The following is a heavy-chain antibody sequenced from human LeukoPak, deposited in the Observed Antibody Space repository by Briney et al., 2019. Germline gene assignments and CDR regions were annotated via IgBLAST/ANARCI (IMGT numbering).Heavy chain of an antibody. CDR1: GGTFSSYA. CDR2: IIPIFGTA. CDR3: ARASYYDGTSNYYDSSDYYYFDY. D-gene: IGHD3-22*01. J-gene: IGHJ4*02. Sequence: SVKVSCKASGGTFSSYAISWVRQAPGQGLEWMGGIIPIFGTANYAQKFQGRVTITADESTSTAYMELSSLRSEDTAVYYCARASYYDGTSNYYDSSDYYYFDYWGQGTLVTVSS. V-gene: IGHV1-69*13.